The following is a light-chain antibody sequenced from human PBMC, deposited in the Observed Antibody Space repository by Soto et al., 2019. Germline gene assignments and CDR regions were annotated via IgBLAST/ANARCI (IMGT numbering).Light chain of an antibody. Sequence: DIQMTQSPSSLSASVGDRVTITCQASQDISNYLNWHQQKPGKAPKLLIYDASNLEIGVPSRFSGSGSGTDFTFTISSLQPEDVATYYCQQYDNLPFTFGPGTKVDIK. CDR3: QQYDNLPFT. V-gene: IGKV1-33*01. CDR1: QDISNY. CDR2: DAS. J-gene: IGKJ3*01.